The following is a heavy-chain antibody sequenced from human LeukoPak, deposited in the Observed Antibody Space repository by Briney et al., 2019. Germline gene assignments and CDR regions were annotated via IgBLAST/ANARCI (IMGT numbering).Heavy chain of an antibody. CDR3: ARGRRSSSANWFDP. CDR2: IIPIFGTA. Sequence: SVKVSCKASGGTFSSYAISWVRQAPGQGLEWMGGIIPIFGTANYAQKFQGRVTITTDESTSTAYMELSSLRSKDTAVYYCARGRRSSSANWFDPWGQGTLVTVSS. V-gene: IGHV1-69*05. J-gene: IGHJ5*02. D-gene: IGHD6-6*01. CDR1: GGTFSSYA.